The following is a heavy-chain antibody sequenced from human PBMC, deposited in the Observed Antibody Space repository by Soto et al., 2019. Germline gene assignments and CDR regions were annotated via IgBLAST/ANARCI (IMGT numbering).Heavy chain of an antibody. CDR2: IYYSGTT. J-gene: IGHJ5*02. CDR3: AKGTPYYYDARGGNWFDP. Sequence: PSETLSLTCNVSGASISGYYWTWIRQPPGMGLEWIGYIYYSGTTKYNPSLESRITISVDTAKNQFFLRLSSVTAADTAVYYCAKGTPYYYDARGGNWFDPWGQGTLVTVSS. D-gene: IGHD3-22*01. V-gene: IGHV4-59*01. CDR1: GASISGYY.